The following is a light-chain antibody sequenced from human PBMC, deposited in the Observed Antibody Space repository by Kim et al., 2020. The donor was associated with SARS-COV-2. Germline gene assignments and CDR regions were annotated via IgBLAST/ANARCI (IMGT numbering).Light chain of an antibody. Sequence: SAFGGDRGPITWPGSQRISSWLAWYQQKPGKAPKLLIYKASSLESGVPSRFSGSGSGTEFTLTISSLQPDDFATYYCQQYNTWWTFGQGTKVDIK. J-gene: IGKJ1*01. V-gene: IGKV1-5*03. CDR3: QQYNTWWT. CDR2: KAS. CDR1: QRISSW.